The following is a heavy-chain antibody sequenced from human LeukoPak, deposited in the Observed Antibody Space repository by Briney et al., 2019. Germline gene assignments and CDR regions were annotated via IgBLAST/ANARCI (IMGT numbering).Heavy chain of an antibody. J-gene: IGHJ4*02. CDR1: GGSISSYY. Sequence: SETLSLTCTVSGGSISSYYWSWIRQPPGKGLEWIGYIYYSGSTNCNPSLKSRVTISVDTSKNQFSLKLSSVTAADTAVYYCAGGLYDSSGYYPTSSPFDYWGQGTLATVSS. CDR3: AGGLYDSSGYYPTSSPFDY. CDR2: IYYSGST. D-gene: IGHD3-22*01. V-gene: IGHV4-59*01.